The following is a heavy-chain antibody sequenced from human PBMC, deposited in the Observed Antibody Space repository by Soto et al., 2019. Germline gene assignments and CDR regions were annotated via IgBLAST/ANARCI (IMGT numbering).Heavy chain of an antibody. V-gene: IGHV4-39*01. D-gene: IGHD4-17*01. J-gene: IGHJ4*02. CDR2: IYYSGST. Sequence: QLQLQESGPGLVKPSETLSLTCTVSGGPISSSSYYWGWIRQPLGKGLEWIGSIYYSGSTYYNPSLNSRVTISVDTSKNQFSLKLSSVTAADTAVYYCARQTTVTSVGAFDYWGQGTLVTVSS. CDR1: GGPISSSSYY. CDR3: ARQTTVTSVGAFDY.